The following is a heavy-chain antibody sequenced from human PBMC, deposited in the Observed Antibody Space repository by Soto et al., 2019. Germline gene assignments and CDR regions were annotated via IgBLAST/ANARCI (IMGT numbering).Heavy chain of an antibody. V-gene: IGHV1-3*01. D-gene: IGHD4-17*01. CDR2: INADSTDS. Sequence: GASVKVSCKASGFVFKDYAFHWVRQAPGQRPEWVGWINADSTDSKYSQKFQGRVTITRDTSATTVYMELNSLRLEDTAVHYCVRDGWVTMRHFAFWGQGTMVTVSS. J-gene: IGHJ3*01. CDR3: VRDGWVTMRHFAF. CDR1: GFVFKDYA.